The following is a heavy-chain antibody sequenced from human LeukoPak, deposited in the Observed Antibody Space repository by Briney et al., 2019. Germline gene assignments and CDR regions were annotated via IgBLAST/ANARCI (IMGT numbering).Heavy chain of an antibody. J-gene: IGHJ4*02. CDR1: GGSISSYY. D-gene: IGHD5-18*01. Sequence: SETLSLTCTVSGGSISSYYWSWIRQPPGKGLEWIGYIYYSGSTNYNPSLKSRVTISVDTSKNQFSLKLSSVTAADTAVYYCARVDTRRILGFDYWGQGTLVTVSS. CDR3: ARVDTRRILGFDY. CDR2: IYYSGST. V-gene: IGHV4-59*01.